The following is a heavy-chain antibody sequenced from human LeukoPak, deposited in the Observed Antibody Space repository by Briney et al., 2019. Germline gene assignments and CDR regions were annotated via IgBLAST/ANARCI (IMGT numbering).Heavy chain of an antibody. D-gene: IGHD2-21*01. CDR1: GFTFSSYS. J-gene: IGHJ4*02. CDR3: ARDFADIGGDCCDY. V-gene: IGHV3-21*01. Sequence: GGSLRLSCAASGFTFSSYSMNWVRQAPGKGLEWVSSISSSSSYIYYADSVKGRFTISRDNAKNSLYLQMNSLRAEDTAVYYCARDFADIGGDCCDYWGQGTLVTVSS. CDR2: ISSSSSYI.